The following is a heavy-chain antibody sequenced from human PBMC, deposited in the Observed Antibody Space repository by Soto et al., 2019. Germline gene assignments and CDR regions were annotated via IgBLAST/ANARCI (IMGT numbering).Heavy chain of an antibody. Sequence: QVQLVESGGGVVQPGRSLRLSCAASGFTFSSYGMSWVRQAPGKGLESVAVISFDGSKKYYADSVKGRFTISRDKTKKTLYMQMNSLRAEDTAVYYCAKDLSANHIDGYQGGYFDYWGPGTLVTVSS. D-gene: IGHD5-18*01. CDR3: AKDLSANHIDGYQGGYFDY. CDR1: GFTFSSYG. V-gene: IGHV3-30*18. CDR2: ISFDGSKK. J-gene: IGHJ4*02.